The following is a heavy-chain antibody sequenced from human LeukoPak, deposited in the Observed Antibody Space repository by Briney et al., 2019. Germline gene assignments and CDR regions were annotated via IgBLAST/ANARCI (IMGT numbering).Heavy chain of an antibody. CDR1: GYTFTGYY. CDR3: SRLYGSGSVYDY. J-gene: IGHJ4*02. V-gene: IGHV1-2*02. D-gene: IGHD3-10*01. CDR2: INPNSGDT. Sequence: ASVKVSCKASGYTFTGYYMHWVRQAPGQGLECMGWINPNSGDTNYAQKFEGRVTMTRDTSISTAYMELSSLTSDDTAVHYCSRLYGSGSVYDYWGQGTLVTVSS.